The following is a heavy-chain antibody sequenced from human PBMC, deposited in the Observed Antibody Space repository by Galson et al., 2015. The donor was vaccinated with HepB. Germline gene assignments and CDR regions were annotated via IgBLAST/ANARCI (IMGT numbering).Heavy chain of an antibody. CDR3: ARHCGGDCYSNSFDP. V-gene: IGHV4-4*07. CDR2: IHGSGST. Sequence: ETLSLTCTVSGDSISNNYWSWIRQPAGKGLEWIGRIHGSGSTNYNPSLKSRVTISVDTSKNQFSLKLSSVTAADTAVYYCARHCGGDCYSNSFDPWGQGTLVTVSS. CDR1: GDSISNNY. D-gene: IGHD2-21*02. J-gene: IGHJ5*02.